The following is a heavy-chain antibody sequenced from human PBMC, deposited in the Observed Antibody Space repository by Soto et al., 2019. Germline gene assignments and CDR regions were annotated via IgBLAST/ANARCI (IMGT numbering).Heavy chain of an antibody. D-gene: IGHD3-22*01. V-gene: IGHV4-59*01. CDR2: IYYSGST. CDR1: GGSISSYY. J-gene: IGHJ4*02. Sequence: SETLSLTCTVSGGSISSYYWSWIRQPPGKGLEWIGYIYYSGSTNYNPSLKSRVTISVDTSKNQFSLKLSSVTAADTAVYYCASSDYDSSGYEYYFDYWGQGTLVTVSS. CDR3: ASSDYDSSGYEYYFDY.